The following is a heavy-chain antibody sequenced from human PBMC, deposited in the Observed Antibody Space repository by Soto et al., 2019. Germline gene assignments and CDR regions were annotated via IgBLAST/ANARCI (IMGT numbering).Heavy chain of an antibody. CDR1: GFTFSSYA. D-gene: IGHD3-10*01. V-gene: IGHV3-23*04. J-gene: IGHJ4*02. CDR2: ISGIGGNT. Sequence: EVQLVESGGGLVQPGGSLRLSCAASGFTFSSYAMRWVRQAPGKGLEWVSAISGIGGNTYYADSVKGRFTISRDNSKKTLHLQMNSLRAEDTAVYYCENWREYGSVSYYPYWGQGTLVTVSS. CDR3: ENWREYGSVSYYPY.